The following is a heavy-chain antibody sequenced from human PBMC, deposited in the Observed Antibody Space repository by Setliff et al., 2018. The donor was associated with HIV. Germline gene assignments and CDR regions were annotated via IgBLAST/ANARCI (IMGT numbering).Heavy chain of an antibody. J-gene: IGHJ6*02. CDR3: ARDHCSSSGCYEYSYYGMDV. CDR1: GYTFTSYY. V-gene: IGHV1-69*13. CDR2: IIPIFGTA. Sequence: SVKVSCKASGYTFTSYYMHWVRQAPGQGLEWMGGIIPIFGTANYAQKFQGRVTITADESTSTAYMEVSRLRSDDTAVYYCARDHCSSSGCYEYSYYGMDVWGQGTTVTVS. D-gene: IGHD2-2*01.